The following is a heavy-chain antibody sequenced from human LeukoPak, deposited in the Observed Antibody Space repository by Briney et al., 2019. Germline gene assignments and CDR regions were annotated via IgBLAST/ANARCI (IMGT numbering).Heavy chain of an antibody. Sequence: ASVKVSCKASGGTFSSYAISWVRRAPGQGLEWMGWISAYNGNTNYAQKLQGRVTMTTDTSTSTAYMELRSLRSDDTAVYYCARDYSPRGGFDYWGQGTLVTVSS. V-gene: IGHV1-18*01. J-gene: IGHJ4*02. CDR1: GGTFSSYA. CDR2: ISAYNGNT. CDR3: ARDYSPRGGFDY. D-gene: IGHD2-21*01.